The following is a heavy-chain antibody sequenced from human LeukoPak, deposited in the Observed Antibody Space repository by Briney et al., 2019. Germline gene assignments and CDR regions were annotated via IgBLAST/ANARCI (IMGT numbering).Heavy chain of an antibody. CDR1: GFTFTDYF. D-gene: IGHD3-3*02. J-gene: IGHJ4*02. CDR3: ARISISNAPDY. CDR2: INPHSSGT. Sequence: ASVKVSCKASGFTFTDYFMHWVRQAPGQGLEWMGWINPHSSGTNYAQQFQGRVTMTRDTSISTAYMELSRLRSDDTAVYYCARISISNAPDYWGQGTLVTVSS. V-gene: IGHV1-2*02.